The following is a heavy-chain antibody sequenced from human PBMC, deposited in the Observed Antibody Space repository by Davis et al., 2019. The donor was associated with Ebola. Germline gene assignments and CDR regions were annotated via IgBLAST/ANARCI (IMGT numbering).Heavy chain of an antibody. CDR3: AKDSSSSSHYYYGMDV. Sequence: GGSLRLSCAASGFTFSSYAMHWVRQAPGKGLEWVAVISYDGSNKYYADSVKGRFTISRDNSKNTLYLQMNSLRAEDTALYYCAKDSSSSSHYYYGMDVWGQGTTVTVSS. CDR2: ISYDGSNK. D-gene: IGHD6-6*01. V-gene: IGHV3-30-3*01. CDR1: GFTFSSYA. J-gene: IGHJ6*02.